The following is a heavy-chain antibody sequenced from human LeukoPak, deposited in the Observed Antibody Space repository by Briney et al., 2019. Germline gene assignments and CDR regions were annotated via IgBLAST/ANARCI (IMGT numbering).Heavy chain of an antibody. J-gene: IGHJ6*03. V-gene: IGHV1-8*01. CDR2: MNPNSGNT. D-gene: IGHD5-24*01. CDR1: GYTFTSYD. Sequence: ASVKVSCKASGYTFTSYDINWVRQATGQGLEWMGWMNPNSGNTGYAQKFQGRVTMTRNISISTAYMELSSLRSEDTAVYYCARGDGDYYYYYMDVWGKGTTVTISS. CDR3: ARGDGDYYYYYMDV.